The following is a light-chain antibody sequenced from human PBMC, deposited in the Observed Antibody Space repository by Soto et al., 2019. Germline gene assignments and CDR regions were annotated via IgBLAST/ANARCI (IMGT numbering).Light chain of an antibody. CDR1: QRISSY. Sequence: DIQMTQSPSSLSASVGDRVTITCRASQRISSYLNWYQQKPGKAPKLLIHAASSLQSGVPSRFSGSGSGTDFTLTISSLQPEDSETYYCQQSYSTPRTFGQGTKVDIK. CDR3: QQSYSTPRT. J-gene: IGKJ2*01. CDR2: AAS. V-gene: IGKV1-39*01.